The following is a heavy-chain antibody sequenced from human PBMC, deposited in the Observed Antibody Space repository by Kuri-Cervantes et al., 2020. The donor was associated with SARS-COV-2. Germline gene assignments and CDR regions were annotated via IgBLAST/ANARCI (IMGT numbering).Heavy chain of an antibody. CDR3: ARHFRHKDWLIPEVSTYFDS. CDR2: IYPGDSDA. CDR1: GYTFPTYW. J-gene: IGHJ4*02. D-gene: IGHD3-22*01. V-gene: IGHV5-51*01. Sequence: KVSCKGSGYTFPTYWISWVRQMPGKGLEWMGVIYPGDSDARYSPSFQGQVTLSSDRSISTAYLQRSSLKASDTAIYYCARHFRHKDWLIPEVSTYFDSWGQGTLVTVSS.